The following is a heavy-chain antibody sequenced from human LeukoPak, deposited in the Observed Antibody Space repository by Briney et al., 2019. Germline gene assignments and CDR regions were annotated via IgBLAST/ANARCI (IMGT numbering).Heavy chain of an antibody. Sequence: SESLSLTCTVSGGSISSGYYYWSWIRQPPGKGPEWISCMDYSGSTCSHRSVKSQVTMSAVKYKNQLSLKLSSVTAPDRAVYYCDRACSDDSKSHPWGQRILVTVPT. J-gene: IGHJ5*02. CDR3: DRACSDDSKSHP. D-gene: IGHD3-22*01. V-gene: IGHV4-30-4*02. CDR1: GGSISSGYYY. CDR2: MDYSGST.